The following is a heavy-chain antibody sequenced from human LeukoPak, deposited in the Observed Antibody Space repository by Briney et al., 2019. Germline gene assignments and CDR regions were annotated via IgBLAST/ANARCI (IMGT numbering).Heavy chain of an antibody. CDR1: GFTVSSNY. D-gene: IGHD2-15*01. J-gene: IGHJ4*02. V-gene: IGHV3-66*01. CDR3: ARTYFYCSGGSCFSAYYFDY. Sequence: GGSLRLSCAASGFTVSSNYMSWVRQAPGKGLEWVSVIYSGGSTYYADSVKGRFTISRDNSKNTLYLQMNDLRAEDTAVYYCARTYFYCSGGSCFSAYYFDYWGQGTLVTVSS. CDR2: IYSGGST.